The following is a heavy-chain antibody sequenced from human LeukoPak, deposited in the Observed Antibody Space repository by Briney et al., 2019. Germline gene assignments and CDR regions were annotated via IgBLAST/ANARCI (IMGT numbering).Heavy chain of an antibody. D-gene: IGHD2-2*01. Sequence: PGGSLRLSCAASGFTFSSYSMNWVRQAPGKGLEWVSSISSSSSYIYYADSVKGRFTISRDNAKNSLYLQMNSLRAEDTAVYYCARVIGYCSSTSCVYYFDYWGQGTLVTVSS. J-gene: IGHJ4*02. CDR3: ARVIGYCSSTSCVYYFDY. CDR1: GFTFSSYS. CDR2: ISSSSSYI. V-gene: IGHV3-21*01.